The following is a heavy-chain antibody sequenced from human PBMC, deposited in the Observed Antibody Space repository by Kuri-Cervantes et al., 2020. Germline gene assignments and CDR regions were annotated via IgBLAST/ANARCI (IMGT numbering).Heavy chain of an antibody. CDR2: ISWNSGSI. CDR3: AKGLFGSGRGAFDI. V-gene: IGHV3-9*01. CDR1: GFTFDDYA. D-gene: IGHD3-10*01. J-gene: IGHJ3*02. Sequence: SLKISCAASGFTFDDYAMHWVRQAPGKGLEWASGISWNSGSIGYADSVKGRFTISRDNAKNSLYLQMNSLRAEDTALYYCAKGLFGSGRGAFDIWGQGTMVTVSS.